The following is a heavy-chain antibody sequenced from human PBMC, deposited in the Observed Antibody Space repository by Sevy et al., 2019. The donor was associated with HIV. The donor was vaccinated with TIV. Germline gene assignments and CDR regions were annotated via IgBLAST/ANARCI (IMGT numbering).Heavy chain of an antibody. Sequence: ASVKVSCQSSGYNFNIYTIHWVRQARGQGLEWVGRISPYDGDTDYAHNFHGRVSLTMDTSTSTAYLGLTSRRSDDTAVYFCTRDTWVLLTGIAYYYSGMDVWGQGTTVTVSS. CDR2: ISPYDGDT. V-gene: IGHV1-18*01. CDR3: TRDTWVLLTGIAYYYSGMDV. CDR1: GYNFNIYT. D-gene: IGHD3-9*01. J-gene: IGHJ6*02.